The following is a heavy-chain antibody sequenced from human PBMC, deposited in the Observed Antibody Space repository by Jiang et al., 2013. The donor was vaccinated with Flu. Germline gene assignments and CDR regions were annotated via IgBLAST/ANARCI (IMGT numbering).Heavy chain of an antibody. CDR3: ARALLCSSTSCPPPDWFDP. CDR2: ISAYNGNT. Sequence: GAEVNKPGASVKVSCKASGYTFTSYGISWVRQAPGQGLEWMGWISAYNGNTNYAQKLQGRVTMTTDTSTSTAYMELRSLRSDDTAVYYCARALLCSSTSCPPPDWFDPWGQGTLVTVSS. D-gene: IGHD2-2*01. V-gene: IGHV1-18*01. CDR1: GYTFTSYG. J-gene: IGHJ5*02.